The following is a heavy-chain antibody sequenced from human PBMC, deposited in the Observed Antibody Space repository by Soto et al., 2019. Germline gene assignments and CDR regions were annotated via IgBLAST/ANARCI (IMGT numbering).Heavy chain of an antibody. V-gene: IGHV1-69*01. D-gene: IGHD3-22*01. CDR2: IIPIFGTA. CDR1: GGTFSGYA. J-gene: IGHJ4*02. CDR3: ASSTFYDSSGYYYYFDY. Sequence: QVQLVQSGAEVKKPGSSVKVSCKASGGTFSGYAISWVRQAPGQGLEWMGGIIPIFGTANYAQKFQGRVTITADESTSTAYMELSSLRSEDTAVYYCASSTFYDSSGYYYYFDYWGQGTLVTVSS.